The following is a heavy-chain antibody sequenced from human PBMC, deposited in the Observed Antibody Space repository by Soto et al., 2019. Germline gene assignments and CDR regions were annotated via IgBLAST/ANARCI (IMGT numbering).Heavy chain of an antibody. V-gene: IGHV3-30-3*01. D-gene: IGHD5-12*01. CDR1: GFTFSSYA. CDR3: ARDYYRFNSGYGFSMDF. CDR2: ISYDGSNK. Sequence: GGSLRLSCAASGFTFSSYAMHWVRQAPGKGLEWVAVISYDGSNKYYADSVKGRFTISRDNSKNTLYLQMSSLRAEDTAVYYCARDYYRFNSGYGFSMDFWGQGTTVTVSS. J-gene: IGHJ6*02.